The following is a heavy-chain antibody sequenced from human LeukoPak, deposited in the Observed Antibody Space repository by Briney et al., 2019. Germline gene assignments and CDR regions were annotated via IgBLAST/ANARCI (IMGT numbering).Heavy chain of an antibody. D-gene: IGHD1-14*01. CDR3: ARAATRGTYPGYFFDY. Sequence: PSQTLSLTCTVSGGSITDSSYYWGWIRQPPGKGLEWIGRMYYSGGTYYNPSLKSRFTISVATSKNQFSLKLSSVTAADTAVYYCARAATRGTYPGYFFDYWGQRTLVTVSS. J-gene: IGHJ4*02. V-gene: IGHV4-39*01. CDR1: GGSITDSSYY. CDR2: MYYSGGT.